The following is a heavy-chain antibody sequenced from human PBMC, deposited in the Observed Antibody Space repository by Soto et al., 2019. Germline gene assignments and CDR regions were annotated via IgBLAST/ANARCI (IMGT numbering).Heavy chain of an antibody. CDR2: INAGNGNT. Sequence: VASVKVSCKASGYTFTSYAIHWVRQAPGQRLEWLGWINAGNGNTKYSQKFQGRVTITRDTSASTAYMELSSLRSEDTAVYYCARILGYCSGGSCDYWGQGTLVTVSS. CDR3: ARILGYCSGGSCDY. D-gene: IGHD2-15*01. V-gene: IGHV1-3*01. CDR1: GYTFTSYA. J-gene: IGHJ4*02.